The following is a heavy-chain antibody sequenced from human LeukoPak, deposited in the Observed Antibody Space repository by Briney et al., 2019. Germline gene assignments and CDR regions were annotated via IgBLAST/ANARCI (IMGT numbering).Heavy chain of an antibody. J-gene: IGHJ4*02. CDR2: IYYSGST. D-gene: IGHD6-19*01. V-gene: IGHV4-61*01. CDR3: ARGNHSSGTFDY. CDR1: GGSVSSGSYY. Sequence: SETLSLTCTVSGGSVSSGSYYWSWIRQPPGKGLEWIGYIYYSGSTNYNPSLKSRVTISVDTSKNQFSLKLSSVTAADTAVYYCARGNHSSGTFDYWGQGTLVTVSS.